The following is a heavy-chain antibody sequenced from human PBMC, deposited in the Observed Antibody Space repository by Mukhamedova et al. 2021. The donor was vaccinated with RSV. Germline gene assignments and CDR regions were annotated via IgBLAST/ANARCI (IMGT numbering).Heavy chain of an antibody. J-gene: IGHJ5*02. D-gene: IGHD2-2*01. CDR2: ISTYNGDT. V-gene: IGHV1-18*01. CDR3: ARDPRAGFCTSLSCYTLSDWFDP. Sequence: GLEWMGWISTYNGDTNYAQKLQGRVTMTTDTSTTTAYMELRSLTSDDTAVYYCARDPRAGFCTSLSCYTLSDWFDPWGQGTLGIV.